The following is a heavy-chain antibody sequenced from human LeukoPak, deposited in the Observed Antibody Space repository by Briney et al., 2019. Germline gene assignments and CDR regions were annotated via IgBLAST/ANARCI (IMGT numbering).Heavy chain of an antibody. CDR1: GFTFSSYS. D-gene: IGHD2-2*02. J-gene: IGHJ4*02. CDR3: ARWDNEYCSSTSCYRGGYYFDY. CDR2: ISSSSSYI. Sequence: GGSLRLSCAASGFTFSSYSMNWVRQAPGKGLEWVSSISSSSSYIYYADSVKGRITISRDNAKNSLYLQMNSLRAEDTAVYYCARWDNEYCSSTSCYRGGYYFDYWGQGTLVTVSS. V-gene: IGHV3-21*01.